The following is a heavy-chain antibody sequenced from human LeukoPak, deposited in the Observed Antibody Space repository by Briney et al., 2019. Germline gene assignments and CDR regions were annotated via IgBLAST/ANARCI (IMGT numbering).Heavy chain of an antibody. D-gene: IGHD6-13*01. CDR2: IIPIFGTT. V-gene: IGHV1-69*06. Sequence: GASVKVSCKASGGTFSSYAISWVRQAPGQGLEWMGGIIPIFGTTNYAQKFQDRVTITADKSTSTAYMELSSLRSEETAVYYCARVVGLTGYSSSWYSGYYYYMDVWGKGTTVTVSS. CDR3: ARVVGLTGYSSSWYSGYYYYMDV. CDR1: GGTFSSYA. J-gene: IGHJ6*03.